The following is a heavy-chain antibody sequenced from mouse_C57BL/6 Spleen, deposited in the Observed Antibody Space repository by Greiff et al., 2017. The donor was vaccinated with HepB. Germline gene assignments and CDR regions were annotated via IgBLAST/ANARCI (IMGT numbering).Heavy chain of an antibody. CDR2: ISSGSSTI. CDR3: ARNYGSFYFDY. V-gene: IGHV5-17*01. D-gene: IGHD1-1*01. J-gene: IGHJ2*01. Sequence: VQLQQSGGGLVKPGGSLKLSCAASGFTFSDYGMHWVRQAPEKGLEWVAYISSGSSTIYYADTVKGRFTISRDNAKNTLFLQMTSLRSEDTAMYYCARNYGSFYFDYWGQGTTLTVSS. CDR1: GFTFSDYG.